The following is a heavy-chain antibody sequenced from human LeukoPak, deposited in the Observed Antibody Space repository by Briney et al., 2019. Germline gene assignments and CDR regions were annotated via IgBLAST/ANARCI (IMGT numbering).Heavy chain of an antibody. J-gene: IGHJ4*02. Sequence: PGGSLRLSCAASGFTFNNYAMSWVRQTPEKGLEWVSGIIGSGGTTYYADSVKGRFTISRDNSKNTLYLQMNSLRAEDTAVYYCAKELGLASYYDSSGYLAFWGQGTLVTVSS. D-gene: IGHD3-22*01. CDR2: IIGSGGTT. V-gene: IGHV3-23*01. CDR1: GFTFNNYA. CDR3: AKELGLASYYDSSGYLAF.